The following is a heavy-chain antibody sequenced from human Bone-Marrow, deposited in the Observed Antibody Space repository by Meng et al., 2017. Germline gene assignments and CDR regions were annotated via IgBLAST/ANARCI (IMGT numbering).Heavy chain of an antibody. CDR2: LSGSGGNT. CDR3: ARDAGLVDTAMVPFDP. CDR1: GFTFSTYA. D-gene: IGHD5-18*01. V-gene: IGHV3-23*01. Sequence: GESLKISCAASGFTFSTYAMTWVRQAPGKGLEWVSSLSGSGGNTHYADSVKGRFTISRDNSKNTLFLQMNSLRAEDTAVYYCARDAGLVDTAMVPFDPWGQGTLVTVSS. J-gene: IGHJ5*02.